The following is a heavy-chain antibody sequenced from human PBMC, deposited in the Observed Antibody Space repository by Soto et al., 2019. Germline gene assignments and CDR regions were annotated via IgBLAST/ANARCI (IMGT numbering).Heavy chain of an antibody. CDR2: IYYSGST. Sequence: QVQLQESGPGLVKPSQTLSLTCTVSGGSISSGDYSWSWIRQPPGKGLEWIGYIYYSGSTYYNPSLTSRVTISVDTSKNQFSLKLSSVTAADTAVYYCARERRYSYGRVYYFDYWGQGTLVTVSS. CDR1: GGSISSGDYS. CDR3: ARERRYSYGRVYYFDY. D-gene: IGHD5-18*01. V-gene: IGHV4-30-4*01. J-gene: IGHJ4*02.